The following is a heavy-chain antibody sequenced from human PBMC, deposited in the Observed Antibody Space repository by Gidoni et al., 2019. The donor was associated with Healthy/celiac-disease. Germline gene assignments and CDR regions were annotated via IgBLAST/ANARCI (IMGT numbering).Heavy chain of an antibody. CDR3: AKGGRRQQLPSRTPYYYYMDV. Sequence: EVQLLESGGGLVQPGGSLRLSCAASGFTFSSYAMSSVRQAPGKGLEWVSAISGSGGSTYYADSVKGRFTISRDNSKNTLYLQMNSLRAEDTAVYYCAKGGRRQQLPSRTPYYYYMDVWGKGTTVTVSS. J-gene: IGHJ6*03. V-gene: IGHV3-23*01. CDR1: GFTFSSYA. CDR2: ISGSGGST. D-gene: IGHD6-13*01.